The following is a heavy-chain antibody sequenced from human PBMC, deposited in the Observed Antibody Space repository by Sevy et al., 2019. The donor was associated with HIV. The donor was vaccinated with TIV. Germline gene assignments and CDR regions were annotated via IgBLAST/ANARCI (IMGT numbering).Heavy chain of an antibody. V-gene: IGHV4-59*01. CDR2: IYYSGST. D-gene: IGHD6-6*01. CDR3: ARGVIAARSSGTRWLSHNWFDP. CDR1: GGSISSYY. J-gene: IGHJ5*02. Sequence: SETLSLTCTVSGGSISSYYWSWIRQPPGKGLEWIGYIYYSGSTNYNPSLKSRVTISVDTSKNQFSLKLSTVTAADTAVYYCARGVIAARSSGTRWLSHNWFDPWGQGTLVTVSS.